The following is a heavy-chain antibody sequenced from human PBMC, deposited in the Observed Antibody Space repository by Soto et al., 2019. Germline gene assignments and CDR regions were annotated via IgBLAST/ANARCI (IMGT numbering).Heavy chain of an antibody. D-gene: IGHD1-1*01. CDR1: GFTFSSYG. CDR3: AKDIGSPRRFVNWFDP. CDR2: ISYDGSNK. V-gene: IGHV3-30*18. J-gene: IGHJ5*02. Sequence: PGGSLRLSCAASGFTFSSYGMHWVRQAPGKGLEWVAVISYDGSNKYYADSVKGRFTISRDNSKNTLYLQMNSLRAEDTAVYYCAKDIGSPRRFVNWFDPWGQGTLVTVSS.